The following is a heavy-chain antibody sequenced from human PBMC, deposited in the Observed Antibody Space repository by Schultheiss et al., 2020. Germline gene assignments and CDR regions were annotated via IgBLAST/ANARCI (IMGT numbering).Heavy chain of an antibody. CDR2: IKHSGST. J-gene: IGHJ6*03. D-gene: IGHD2/OR15-2a*01. Sequence: SQTLSLTCAVHGGSFSGYHWTWIRQPPGTGLEWIGEIKHSGSTNYNPSLKSRVSISVDTSKKEFSLRLTSVTAADTAVYYCARANRPRGMDVWGKGTTVTVSS. CDR3: ARANRPRGMDV. V-gene: IGHV4-34*01. CDR1: GGSFSGYH.